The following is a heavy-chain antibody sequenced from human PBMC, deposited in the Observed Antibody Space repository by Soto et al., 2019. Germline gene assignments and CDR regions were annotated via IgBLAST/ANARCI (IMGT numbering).Heavy chain of an antibody. CDR1: VATVISYA. Sequence: SLGDSDKGSVATVISYAVSWVRQSPGPGLEWIGWIIPIFGTANYAQKFQGRVTITADESTSTAYMELSSLRSEDTAVYYCARGFKQWLVRYYYYGMDVWGQGTTVTASS. CDR3: ARGFKQWLVRYYYYGMDV. D-gene: IGHD6-19*01. V-gene: IGHV1-69*01. J-gene: IGHJ6*02. CDR2: IIPIFGTA.